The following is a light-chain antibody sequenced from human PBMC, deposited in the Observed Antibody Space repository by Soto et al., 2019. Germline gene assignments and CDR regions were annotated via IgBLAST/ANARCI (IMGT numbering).Light chain of an antibody. CDR2: SDS. J-gene: IGLJ3*02. V-gene: IGLV1-44*01. CDR3: AAWDDSLNGRGV. CDR1: SYNIGRNT. Sequence: QAVVTQPPSASGTPGQRVTISCSGSSYNIGRNTVNWYQQLPGTAPKLLIYSDSQRPSGVPDRFSGSKSGTSASLAISGLQSEDEADYYCAAWDDSLNGRGVFGGGTKVTVL.